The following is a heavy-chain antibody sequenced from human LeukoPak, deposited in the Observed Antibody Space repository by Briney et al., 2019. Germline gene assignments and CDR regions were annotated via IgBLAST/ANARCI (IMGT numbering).Heavy chain of an antibody. CDR2: ISSSSYR. V-gene: IGHV3-21*01. CDR1: GFTFSRYS. J-gene: IGHJ4*02. Sequence: GGSLRLSCAASGFTFSRYSMNWVRQAPGKALEWVSSISSSSYRYYADSVKGRFTISRDNAKNSLHLQMNSLRAEDTAVYYCMSYAGRSDDYWGQGTLVTVSS. CDR3: MSYAGRSDDY. D-gene: IGHD3-16*01.